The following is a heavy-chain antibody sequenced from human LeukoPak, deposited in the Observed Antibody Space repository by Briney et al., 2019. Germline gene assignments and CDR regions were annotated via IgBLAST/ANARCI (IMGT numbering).Heavy chain of an antibody. CDR2: IDPNSGGT. V-gene: IGHV1-2*02. D-gene: IGHD5-12*01. CDR1: GYTFTGYY. Sequence: ASVKVSCKASGYTFTGYYMHWVRQAPGQGLEWMGWIDPNSGGTNYAQKFQGRVTMTRDTSISTAYMVLNRLRSDDTAVYYCARDGVRGYSGYVDYWGQGTLVTVSS. CDR3: ARDGVRGYSGYVDY. J-gene: IGHJ4*02.